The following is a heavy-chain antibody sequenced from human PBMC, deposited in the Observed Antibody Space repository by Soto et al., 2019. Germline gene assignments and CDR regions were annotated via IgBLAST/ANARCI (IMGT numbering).Heavy chain of an antibody. D-gene: IGHD1-1*01. Sequence: GASVKVSCKASTETFNKYGIACVLQSPLQGLEWMGWISTYNGNTNTYHKKRFQGRFTMTSDSASNTAYMELRSLTPDDTAVYYCARGGQKNVYTSIGPWGQGTLVTVSS. J-gene: IGHJ5*02. CDR3: ARGGQKNVYTSIGP. CDR2: ISTYNG. CDR1: TETFNKYG. V-gene: IGHV1-18*04.